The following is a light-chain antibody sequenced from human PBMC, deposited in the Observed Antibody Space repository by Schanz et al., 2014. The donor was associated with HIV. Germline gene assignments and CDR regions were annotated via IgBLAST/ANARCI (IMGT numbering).Light chain of an antibody. CDR1: SSDIGSYDL. CDR2: AVN. Sequence: QSALIQPASVSGSLGQTITISCTGASSDIGSYDLVSWYQQYPGKAPKLMIFAVNRRTSGVPDRFSGAKSGNTASLTISGLQAEDEGQYYCCSYADRNIVLFGGGTKLTV. V-gene: IGLV2-23*02. CDR3: CSYADRNIVL. J-gene: IGLJ2*01.